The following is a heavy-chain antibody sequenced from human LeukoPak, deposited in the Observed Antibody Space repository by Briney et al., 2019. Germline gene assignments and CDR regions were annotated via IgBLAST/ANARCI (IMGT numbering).Heavy chain of an antibody. CDR2: ISHSGST. J-gene: IGHJ6*04. V-gene: IGHV4-34*01. Sequence: PSETLSLTCAVSNGSFSAYYWSWIRQSPGKGLQWIGEISHSGSTNYNPSLKLRVSISLDTSKNQSSLRLSSVSAADTAVYFCARRYCSGGSCYMRGYYGMDVWATGTTVIVSS. D-gene: IGHD2-15*01. CDR3: ARRYCSGGSCYMRGYYGMDV. CDR1: NGSFSAYY.